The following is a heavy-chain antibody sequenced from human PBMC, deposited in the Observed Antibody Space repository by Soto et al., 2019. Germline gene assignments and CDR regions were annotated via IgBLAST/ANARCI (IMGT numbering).Heavy chain of an antibody. Sequence: QVQLVQSGAEVKKPGSSVKVSCKASGGTFSSYAISWVRQAPGQGLEWMGGIIPIFGTAHYAQKFQGRVTITADKSTSPAYMELSSLRSEDTAVYYCARESRYCSGGSCYFLPGIDYWGQGTLVTVSS. CDR3: ARESRYCSGGSCYFLPGIDY. D-gene: IGHD2-15*01. CDR1: GGTFSSYA. CDR2: IIPIFGTA. J-gene: IGHJ4*02. V-gene: IGHV1-69*14.